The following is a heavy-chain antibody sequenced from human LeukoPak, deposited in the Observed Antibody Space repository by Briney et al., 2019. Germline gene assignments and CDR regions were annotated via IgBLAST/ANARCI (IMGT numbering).Heavy chain of an antibody. D-gene: IGHD6-19*01. J-gene: IGHJ5*02. CDR1: GFTFSSYG. V-gene: IGHV3-30*12. Sequence: PGGSLRLSCAASGFTFSSYGMHWVRQAPGKGLEWVAVILYDENNKNYADSVKGRFTISRDNAKNSLYLQMNSLRAEDTAVYYCARNMYSSGWYAPFDPWGQGTLVTVSS. CDR3: ARNMYSSGWYAPFDP. CDR2: ILYDENNK.